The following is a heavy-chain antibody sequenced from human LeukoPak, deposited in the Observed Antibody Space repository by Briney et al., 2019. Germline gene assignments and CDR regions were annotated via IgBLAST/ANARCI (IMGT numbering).Heavy chain of an antibody. CDR1: GGSISSSSYY. D-gene: IGHD5-18*01. CDR2: IYYSGST. CDR3: ARGPAGYSYGYRAYYYYYYMDV. V-gene: IGHV4-39*07. J-gene: IGHJ6*03. Sequence: SETLSLTCTVSGGSISSSSYYWGWIRQPPGKGLEWIGSIYYSGSTYYNPSLKSRVTISVDTSKNQFSLKLSSVTAADTAVYYCARGPAGYSYGYRAYYYYYYMDVWGKGTTVTVSS.